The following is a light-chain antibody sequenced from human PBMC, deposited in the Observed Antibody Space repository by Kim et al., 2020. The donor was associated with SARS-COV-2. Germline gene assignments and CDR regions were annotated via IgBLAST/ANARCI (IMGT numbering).Light chain of an antibody. CDR1: QSVSSDY. J-gene: IGKJ1*01. CDR2: GAS. CDR3: QQSGTSPAWT. V-gene: IGKV3-20*01. Sequence: DIVLTQSPGTLSLSPGERATLSCRASQSVSSDYLAWYQQKPGQAPRLLIYGASSTATGIPDRFSGSGSGTDFTLTISRLEPEDFAVYYCQQSGTSPAWTFGQGTKVDIK.